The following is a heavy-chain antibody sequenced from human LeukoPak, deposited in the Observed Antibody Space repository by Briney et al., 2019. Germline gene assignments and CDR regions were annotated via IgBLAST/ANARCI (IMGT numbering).Heavy chain of an antibody. D-gene: IGHD3-22*01. J-gene: IGHJ4*02. Sequence: KPGGFLRLSCAASGFTFSDHYMSWIRQAPGKGLEWVSYISNSGSTTYYADSVKGRFTISRDNAKNSLYLQMNSLTAEDTAVYYCARDSGISRYNDGSGYYAVDYWGQGTLVPVSS. CDR3: ARDSGISRYNDGSGYYAVDY. V-gene: IGHV3-11*04. CDR2: ISNSGSTT. CDR1: GFTFSDHY.